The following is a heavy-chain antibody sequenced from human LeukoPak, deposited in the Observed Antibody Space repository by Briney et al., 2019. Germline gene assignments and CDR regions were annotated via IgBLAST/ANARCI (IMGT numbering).Heavy chain of an antibody. CDR2: INPNSGGT. V-gene: IGHV1-2*02. D-gene: IGHD6-13*01. CDR3: ARAERLSSSWYYYYYYYMDV. Sequence: ASVKVSCKASGGTFSSYAISWVRQAPGQGLEWMGWINPNSGGTNYAQKFQGRVTMTRDTSISTAYMELSRLRSDDTAVYYCARAERLSSSWYYYYYYYMDVWGKGTTVTVSS. J-gene: IGHJ6*03. CDR1: GGTFSSYA.